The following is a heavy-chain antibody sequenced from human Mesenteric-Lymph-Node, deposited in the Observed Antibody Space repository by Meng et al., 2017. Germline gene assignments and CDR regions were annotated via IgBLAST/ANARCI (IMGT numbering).Heavy chain of an antibody. V-gene: IGHV3-7*01. CDR2: IKQDGSEE. D-gene: IGHD4-23*01. CDR3: ARDGGRWATRVGWFDP. Sequence: GGSLRLSCAASGFAFSSYWMSWVRQAPGKGLECVANIKQDGSEEYYADSVKGRFTISRDNAKNPLYLQINSLKIEDTAVYYCARDGGRWATRVGWFDPWGQGNRVT. CDR1: GFAFSSYW. J-gene: IGHJ5*02.